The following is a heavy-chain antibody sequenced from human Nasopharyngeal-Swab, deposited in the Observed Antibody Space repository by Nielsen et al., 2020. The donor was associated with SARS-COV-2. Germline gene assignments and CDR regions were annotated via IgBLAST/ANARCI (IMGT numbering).Heavy chain of an antibody. Sequence: GESLKISCGASVFTYNDRYMSWIRQAPGKGLELVSYISSDSTSIYYADSVKGRFTISRDNAKNSLYLYLSSLRAEDTAVYYCARGKGPNWNLGQNYYALDVWDQGTTVTVSS. CDR2: ISSDSTSI. CDR3: ARGKGPNWNLGQNYYALDV. CDR1: VFTYNDRY. D-gene: IGHD1-20*01. V-gene: IGHV3-11*04. J-gene: IGHJ6*02.